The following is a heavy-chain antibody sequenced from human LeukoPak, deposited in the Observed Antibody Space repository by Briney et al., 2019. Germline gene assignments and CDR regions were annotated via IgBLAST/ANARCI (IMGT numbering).Heavy chain of an antibody. CDR2: INHSGST. CDR3: ARGGNRRSWFGGFFDY. J-gene: IGHJ4*02. CDR1: GGSFSGYY. Sequence: KSSETLSLTCAVYGGSFSGYYWSWIRQPPGKGLEWIGEINHSGSTNYNPSLKSRVTISVDTSKNQFSLKLSSVTAADTAVYYCARGGNRRSWFGGFFDYWGQGTLVTVSS. V-gene: IGHV4-34*01. D-gene: IGHD3-10*01.